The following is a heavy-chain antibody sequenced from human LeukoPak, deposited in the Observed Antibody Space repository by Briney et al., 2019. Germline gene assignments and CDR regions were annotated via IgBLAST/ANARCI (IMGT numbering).Heavy chain of an antibody. J-gene: IGHJ6*02. V-gene: IGHV4-59*01. CDR1: GGSISGYY. CDR3: ARVKYYYDSRGPYYYYYGMDV. CDR2: IYYSGST. D-gene: IGHD3-22*01. Sequence: PSETLSLTCTVSGGSISGYYWTWIRQPPGKGLEWIGYIYYSGSTNYNPSLKSRVTISVDTSKYQFSLKLSSVTAADTAVYYCARVKYYYDSRGPYYYYYGMDVWGQGTTVTVSS.